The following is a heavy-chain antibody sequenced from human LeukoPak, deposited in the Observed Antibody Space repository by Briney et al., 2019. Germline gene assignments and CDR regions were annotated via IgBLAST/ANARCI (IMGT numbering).Heavy chain of an antibody. D-gene: IGHD4-11*01. V-gene: IGHV4-39*07. J-gene: IGHJ3*02. Sequence: PSETLSLTCTVSGGPISSSFYNCAWIRQSPGKGLEWIGSMSYSGNTYYNPSLKSRVTMSLDTSKNQFSLRLSSVTAADTAVYYCARAPLTVKDAFDIWGQGTMVTVSS. CDR2: MSYSGNT. CDR3: ARAPLTVKDAFDI. CDR1: GGPISSSFYN.